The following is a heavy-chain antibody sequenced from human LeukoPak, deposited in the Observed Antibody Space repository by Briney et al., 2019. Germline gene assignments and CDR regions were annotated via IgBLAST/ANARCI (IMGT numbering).Heavy chain of an antibody. CDR2: ISSDGSIK. CDR3: VKEYHSRGFGAYFDY. Sequence: GGSLRLSCAASGFTFRSYWMQWVRQAPGKGLEWVAVISSDGSIKVYADSVKGRFTLSRDNSINTVDLQMNSLRAEDTAVYYCVKEYHSRGFGAYFDYWGQGTLVTVSS. V-gene: IGHV3-30*18. D-gene: IGHD3-3*01. CDR1: GFTFRSYW. J-gene: IGHJ4*02.